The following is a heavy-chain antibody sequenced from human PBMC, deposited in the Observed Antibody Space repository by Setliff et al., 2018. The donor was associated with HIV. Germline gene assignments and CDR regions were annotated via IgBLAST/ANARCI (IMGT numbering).Heavy chain of an antibody. D-gene: IGHD1-26*01. CDR1: GASFTDYY. J-gene: IGHJ4*02. CDR2: IHHTGHI. V-gene: IGHV4-34*01. CDR3: ARDSGTTIGATGPGY. Sequence: SETLSLTCAFYGASFTDYYWNWIRQPPGKGLEWIGEIHHTGHINYNPSFKSRVTMSLDMSTNQFSLQMDSLRVEDTAVYYCARDSGTTIGATGPGYWGQGTLVTVSS.